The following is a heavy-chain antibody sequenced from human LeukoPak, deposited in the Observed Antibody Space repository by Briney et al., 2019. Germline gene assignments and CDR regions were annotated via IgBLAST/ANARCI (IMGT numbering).Heavy chain of an antibody. CDR3: ARAVGTVTSPQAFDI. CDR1: GGLISSGGYY. D-gene: IGHD4-17*01. V-gene: IGHV4-31*03. CDR2: IYYSGST. Sequence: SETLSLTCTVSGGLISSGGYYWSWILQHPGKGLEWIRYIYYSGSTYYNPSLKSRVTISVDTSKNQFSLKLSSVTAADTAVYYCARAVGTVTSPQAFDIWGQGTMVTVSS. J-gene: IGHJ3*02.